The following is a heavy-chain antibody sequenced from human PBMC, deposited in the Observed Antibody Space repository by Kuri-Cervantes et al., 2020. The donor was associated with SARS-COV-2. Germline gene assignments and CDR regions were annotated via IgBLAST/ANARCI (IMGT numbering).Heavy chain of an antibody. CDR2: VNHNGGA. CDR1: GASFSSSY. J-gene: IGHJ5*02. V-gene: IGHV4-34*01. CDR3: ARLGGYRSGYNWFDP. D-gene: IGHD5-18*01. Sequence: SETLSLTCAGYGASFSSSYWSWIRQSPGKRLEWIGEVNHNGGANYNPSLRRRVTISVDPSKAQFSLNLISVTAADTAVYYCARLGGYRSGYNWFDPWGQGTLVTVSS.